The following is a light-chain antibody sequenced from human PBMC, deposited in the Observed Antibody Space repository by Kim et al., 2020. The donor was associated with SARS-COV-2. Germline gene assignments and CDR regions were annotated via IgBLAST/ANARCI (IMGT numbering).Light chain of an antibody. J-gene: IGLJ3*02. V-gene: IGLV2-14*03. CDR2: DVS. CDR3: SSYTSSISWV. CDR1: SSDVGGYNY. Sequence: GQSITISCTGTSSDVGGYNYVSWYQQHPGKAPKLMIYDVSKRPSGVSSRFSGSESGNTASLTISGLQAEDEADYYCSSYTSSISWVFGGGTQLTVL.